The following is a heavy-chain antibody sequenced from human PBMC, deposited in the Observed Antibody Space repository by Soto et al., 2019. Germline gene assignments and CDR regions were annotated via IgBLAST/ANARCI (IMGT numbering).Heavy chain of an antibody. CDR2: ISFDGANT. Sequence: QVQLVESGGGVVPPGGSLRVSCVASGFTFSSYNMHWVLQAPGEGLEWVAVISFDGANTFYADSVKGRFTISRDISRDTLYLQMSSLRDEDTAIYYCARDGYNRGGFDYWGQGTLVTVSS. V-gene: IGHV3-30-3*01. CDR1: GFTFSSYN. CDR3: ARDGYNRGGFDY. J-gene: IGHJ4*02. D-gene: IGHD3-10*01.